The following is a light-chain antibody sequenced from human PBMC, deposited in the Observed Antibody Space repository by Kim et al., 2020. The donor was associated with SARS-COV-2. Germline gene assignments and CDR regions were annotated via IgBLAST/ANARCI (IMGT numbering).Light chain of an antibody. J-gene: IGKJ4*01. CDR2: AAS. CDR3: QNYNSARALT. V-gene: IGKV1-27*01. CDR1: QAISNY. Sequence: ASGGDRVTITWRARQAISNYLAWYQQKPGKVPKLLIYAASTLRSGVPSRFSGSGSGADFSLTNSSLQPEDVATYYCQNYNSARALTFGGGTKLEI.